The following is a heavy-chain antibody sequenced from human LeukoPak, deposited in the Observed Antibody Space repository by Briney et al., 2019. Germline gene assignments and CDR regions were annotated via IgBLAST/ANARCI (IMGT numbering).Heavy chain of an antibody. J-gene: IGHJ4*02. Sequence: ETLSLTCTVSGGSISSYYWSWIRQPPGKGLEWIGYMYYSGSTNYNPSLRSRVTISVDTSKNQFSLKLSSVTAADTAVYYCARNLGSGWYYDYWGQGILVTVSS. CDR3: ARNLGSGWYYDY. CDR1: GGSISSYY. V-gene: IGHV4-59*08. CDR2: MYYSGST. D-gene: IGHD6-25*01.